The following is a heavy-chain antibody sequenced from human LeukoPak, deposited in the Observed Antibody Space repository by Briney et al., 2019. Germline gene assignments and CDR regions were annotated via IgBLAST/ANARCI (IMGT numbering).Heavy chain of an antibody. V-gene: IGHV3-64D*06. D-gene: IGHD2-15*01. CDR1: RFTFSSYA. Sequence: GGSLRLSCSASRFTFSSYAMHWVRQAPGKGLEYVSAISSNGGSTYYADSVKGRFTISRGNSKNTLYLQMSSLRAEDTAVYYCVKVKYCSGGSCYGSYGMDVWGKGTTVTVSS. CDR3: VKVKYCSGGSCYGSYGMDV. J-gene: IGHJ6*04. CDR2: ISSNGGST.